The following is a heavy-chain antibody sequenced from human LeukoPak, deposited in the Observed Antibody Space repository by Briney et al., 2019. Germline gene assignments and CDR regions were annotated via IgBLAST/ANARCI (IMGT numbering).Heavy chain of an antibody. Sequence: SETLSLTCAVYGGSFSGYYWSWIRQPPGRGLEWIGEINHSGSTNYNPSLKSRVTISVDTSKNQFSLKLSSVTAADTAVYYCARASCSGGSCYGSNWGSTDYWGQGTLVTVSS. CDR1: GGSFSGYY. J-gene: IGHJ4*02. D-gene: IGHD2-15*01. V-gene: IGHV4-34*01. CDR3: ARASCSGGSCYGSNWGSTDY. CDR2: INHSGST.